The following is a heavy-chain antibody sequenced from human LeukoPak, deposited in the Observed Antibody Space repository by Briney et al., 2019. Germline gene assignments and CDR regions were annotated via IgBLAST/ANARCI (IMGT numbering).Heavy chain of an antibody. D-gene: IGHD2-8*01. CDR2: MYYSGGT. Sequence: PSETLSLTCTVSGGSISSSSYYWGWIRQPPGKGLEWIGSMYYSGGTYYNPSLKSRVTISVDTSKNQFSLKVSSVTAADTAVYYCAKGQRGLYSYYGMDVWGQGTTVTVSS. CDR3: AKGQRGLYSYYGMDV. J-gene: IGHJ6*02. CDR1: GGSISSSSYY. V-gene: IGHV4-39*01.